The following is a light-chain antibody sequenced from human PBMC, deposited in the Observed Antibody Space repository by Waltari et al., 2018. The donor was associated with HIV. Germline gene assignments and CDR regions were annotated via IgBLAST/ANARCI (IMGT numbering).Light chain of an antibody. J-gene: IGKJ2*01. V-gene: IGKV1-5*03. CDR1: QSISSW. Sequence: DIQMTQLPSTLSASVGDRVTITGRASQSISSWLAWYQQKPGKAPKLLIYKGSSLESGVPSRFSGSGSGTEFTLTISSLQPDDFATYYCQQYNSYSRTFGQGTKLEIK. CDR3: QQYNSYSRT. CDR2: KGS.